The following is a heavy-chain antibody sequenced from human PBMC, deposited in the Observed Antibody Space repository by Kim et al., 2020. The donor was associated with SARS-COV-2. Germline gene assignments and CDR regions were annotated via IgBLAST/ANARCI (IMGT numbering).Heavy chain of an antibody. CDR3: ATDFPWNGMDV. D-gene: IGHD5-12*01. J-gene: IGHJ6*02. V-gene: IGHV1-24*01. Sequence: IYAQEFTGRVTMTEDTSTDTAYMELSSLRSEDTAVYYCATDFPWNGMDVWGQGTTVTVSS.